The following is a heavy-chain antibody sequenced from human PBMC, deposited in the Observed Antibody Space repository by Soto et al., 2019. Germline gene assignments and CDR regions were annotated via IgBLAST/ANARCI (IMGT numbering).Heavy chain of an antibody. V-gene: IGHV3-74*01. CDR2: VSGDGSST. Sequence: GGSLRLSCAASGFTPSKFWMHWVRQVPGKGLVWVSRVSGDGSSTDYADSAKGRFTISRDTSTSTVYMELSSLKSEDTAVYYCARADSGSYCCSGHWGQGTLVTVSS. CDR3: ARADSGSYCCSGH. J-gene: IGHJ4*02. CDR1: GFTPSKFW. D-gene: IGHD1-26*01.